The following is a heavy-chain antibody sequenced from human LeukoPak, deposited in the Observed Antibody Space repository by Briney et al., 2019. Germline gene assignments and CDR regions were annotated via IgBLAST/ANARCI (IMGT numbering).Heavy chain of an antibody. J-gene: IGHJ3*02. Sequence: PSETLSLTWTVAGGSISSYYWSWIRQPAGKGLEWIGRIYTSGSTNYNPSLKSRVTMSVDTSKNQFSLKLSSVTAADTAVYYCARGVGATTLDAFDIWGQGTMVTVSS. CDR2: IYTSGST. D-gene: IGHD1-26*01. CDR3: ARGVGATTLDAFDI. CDR1: GGSISSYY. V-gene: IGHV4-4*07.